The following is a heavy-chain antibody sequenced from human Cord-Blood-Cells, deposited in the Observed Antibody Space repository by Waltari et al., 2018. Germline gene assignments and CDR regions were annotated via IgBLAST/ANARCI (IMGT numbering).Heavy chain of an antibody. CDR2: FDPEYGET. CDR3: AGGNWNYSEYFDY. Sequence: QVQLVQSGAEVKKPGASVKLSCKVAGYTLTELSMDWVRWAPGKGLEWMGGFDPEYGETIYAQKFQGRVTLTEDTSTDTAYMELSSLRSEDTAVYYCAGGNWNYSEYFDYWGQGTLVTVSS. J-gene: IGHJ4*02. D-gene: IGHD1-7*01. CDR1: GYTLTELS. V-gene: IGHV1-24*01.